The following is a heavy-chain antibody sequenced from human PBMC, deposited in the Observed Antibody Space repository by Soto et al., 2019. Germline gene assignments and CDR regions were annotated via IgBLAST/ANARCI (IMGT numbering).Heavy chain of an antibody. Sequence: ASVKVSCKASGYTFTSSGISWVRQAPGQGLEWLGWISTDNGNTNYAQHLQGRVSLTTDTSTSTAYMDLRSLRSDDTAVYYCARGDDILTGYSIYDYWGQGTLVTVSS. V-gene: IGHV1-18*01. CDR2: ISTDNGNT. D-gene: IGHD3-9*01. CDR3: ARGDDILTGYSIYDY. J-gene: IGHJ4*02. CDR1: GYTFTSSG.